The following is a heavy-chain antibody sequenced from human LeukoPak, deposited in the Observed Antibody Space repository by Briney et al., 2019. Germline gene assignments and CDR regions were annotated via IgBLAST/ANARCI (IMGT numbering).Heavy chain of an antibody. CDR3: AKDLYDSSGPPDAFDI. J-gene: IGHJ3*02. CDR1: GFTFSSYA. Sequence: GGSLRLSCAASGFTFSSYAMSWVRQAPGKGLEWVSAISGSGGSTYYADSVKGRFTISRGNSKNTLYLQMNSLRAEDTAVYYCAKDLYDSSGPPDAFDIWGQGTMVTVSS. CDR2: ISGSGGST. D-gene: IGHD3-22*01. V-gene: IGHV3-23*01.